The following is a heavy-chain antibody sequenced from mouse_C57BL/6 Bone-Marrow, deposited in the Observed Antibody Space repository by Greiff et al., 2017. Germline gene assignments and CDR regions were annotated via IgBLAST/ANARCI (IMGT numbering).Heavy chain of an antibody. Sequence: EVMLVESGEGLVKPGGSLKLSCAASGFTFSDYAMSWVRQTPEKRLEWVAYISSGGDYIYYADTVKGRFTISRDNARNTLYLQMSSLKSEDTAMYYSTRDVYYGSSNYFDYGGQGTTLTLSS. CDR2: ISSGGDYI. CDR1: GFTFSDYA. V-gene: IGHV5-9-1*02. CDR3: TRDVYYGSSNYFDY. D-gene: IGHD1-1*01. J-gene: IGHJ2*01.